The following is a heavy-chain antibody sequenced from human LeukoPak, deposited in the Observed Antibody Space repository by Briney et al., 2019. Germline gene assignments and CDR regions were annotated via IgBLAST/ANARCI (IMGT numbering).Heavy chain of an antibody. V-gene: IGHV3-30*18. CDR3: AKEGSSSWYFDY. CDR1: GFTFSSYG. J-gene: IGHJ4*02. Sequence: GRSLRLSCAASGFTFSSYGMHWVRQAPGKGLEWVAVISYDGSNKYYADSVKGRFTISRDNSKNTLYLQMNSLRAEDTAVYYCAKEGSSSWYFDYWGQGTLVTVSS. D-gene: IGHD6-13*01. CDR2: ISYDGSNK.